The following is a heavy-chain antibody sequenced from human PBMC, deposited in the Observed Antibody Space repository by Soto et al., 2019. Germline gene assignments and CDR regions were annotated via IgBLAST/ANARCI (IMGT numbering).Heavy chain of an antibody. Sequence: GGSLRLSCAASGFIFENFGMSWVRQAPGKGLEWISSISGSGFKKYYADSVKGRFTISRDNSKRTVYLELNNLSAEDTAVYHCAKNQGVELVPLATVDWFDPWGQGSVVTVSS. V-gene: IGHV3-23*01. CDR3: AKNQGVELVPLATVDWFDP. CDR1: GFIFENFG. J-gene: IGHJ5*02. D-gene: IGHD1-26*01. CDR2: ISGSGFKK.